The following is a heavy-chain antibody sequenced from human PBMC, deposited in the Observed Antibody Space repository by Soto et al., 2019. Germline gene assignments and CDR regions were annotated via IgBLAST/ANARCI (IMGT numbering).Heavy chain of an antibody. CDR3: AHRGYYDSSGYYYLYFQH. J-gene: IGHJ1*01. CDR1: GFSLSTSGVG. V-gene: IGHV2-5*02. D-gene: IGHD3-22*01. CDR2: IYWDDDK. Sequence: QITLKESGPTLVKPTQTLTLTCTFSGFSLSTSGVGVGWIRQPPGKALEWLALIYWDDDKRYSPSLKSRLTITKDTSKNQVVLTMTNMDPVDTATYYCAHRGYYDSSGYYYLYFQHWGQGTLVTVSS.